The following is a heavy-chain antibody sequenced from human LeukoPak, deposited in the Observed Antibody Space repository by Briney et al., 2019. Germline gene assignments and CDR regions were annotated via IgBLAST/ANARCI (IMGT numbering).Heavy chain of an antibody. J-gene: IGHJ6*03. Sequence: SETLSLTCAVYGGSFSGYYWTWIRQTPGKGLEWIGEMNPSGSTNYNPSLKSRVTISVDTSKNQFSLKLSSVTAADTAVCYCARGRQDVTMIVVVMTAVSYYLDVWGKGTTVTVS. D-gene: IGHD3-22*01. V-gene: IGHV4-34*01. CDR2: MNPSGST. CDR1: GGSFSGYY. CDR3: ARGRQDVTMIVVVMTAVSYYLDV.